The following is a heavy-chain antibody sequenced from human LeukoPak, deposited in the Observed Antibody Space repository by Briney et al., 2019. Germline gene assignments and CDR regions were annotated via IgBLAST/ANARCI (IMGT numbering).Heavy chain of an antibody. V-gene: IGHV1-2*04. CDR3: ARGIYDILTGSPAGAFDI. Sequence: ASVKVSCKASGYTFTSYDINWVRQAPGQGLEWMGWINPNSGTTNYAQKFQGWVTMTRDTSITTAYMELSRLKSDDTAVYYCARGIYDILTGSPAGAFDIWGQGTMVTVSS. CDR1: GYTFTSYD. J-gene: IGHJ3*02. D-gene: IGHD3-9*01. CDR2: INPNSGTT.